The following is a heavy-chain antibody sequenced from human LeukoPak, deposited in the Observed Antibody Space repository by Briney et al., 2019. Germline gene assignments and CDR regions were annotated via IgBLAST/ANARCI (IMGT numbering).Heavy chain of an antibody. D-gene: IGHD4-11*01. CDR1: GFTFSSYS. CDR3: ARDYAWTTVTTFWFDP. J-gene: IGHJ5*02. V-gene: IGHV3-48*04. CDR2: ISSSSSTI. Sequence: PGGSLRLSCAASGFTFSSYSMNWVRQAPGKGLEWVSYISSSSSTIYYADSVKGRFTISRDNAKNSLCLQMNSLRAEDTAVYYCARDYAWTTVTTFWFDPWGQGTLVTVSS.